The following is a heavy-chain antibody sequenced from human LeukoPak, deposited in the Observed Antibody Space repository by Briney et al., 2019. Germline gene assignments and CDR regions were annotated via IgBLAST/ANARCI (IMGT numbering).Heavy chain of an antibody. CDR2: INHSGST. D-gene: IGHD1-26*01. CDR1: GGSFSGYY. Sequence: PSETLALTWAGYGGSFSGYYGSWIRQPPGKGLELIGEINHSGSTNYNPSLKSRVTISVDTSKNQFSLKLSSVTAADTAVYYCARWRLAGKQTRKIGVSGVGATRISNAFDIWGQGTMVTASS. J-gene: IGHJ3*02. V-gene: IGHV4-34*01. CDR3: ARWRLAGKQTRKIGVSGVGATRISNAFDI.